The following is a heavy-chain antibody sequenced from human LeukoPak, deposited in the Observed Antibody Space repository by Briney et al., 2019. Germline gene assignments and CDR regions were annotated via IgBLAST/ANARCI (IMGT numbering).Heavy chain of an antibody. V-gene: IGHV3-30-3*01. CDR1: GFTFSSYA. CDR2: ISYDGSNK. D-gene: IGHD5/OR15-5a*01. CDR3: ARLRYGLYYFDY. J-gene: IGHJ4*02. Sequence: GGSLRLSCAASGFTFSSYAMHWVRQAPGKGLEWVAVISYDGSNKYFADSVKGRFTISRDNSKNTLYLQMNSLRAEDTAVYYCARLRYGLYYFDYWGQGTLVTVSS.